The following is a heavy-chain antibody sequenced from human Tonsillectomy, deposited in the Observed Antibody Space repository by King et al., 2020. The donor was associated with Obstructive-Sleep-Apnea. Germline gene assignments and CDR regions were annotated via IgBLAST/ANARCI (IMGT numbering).Heavy chain of an antibody. Sequence: VQLQESGPGLVKPSETLSLTCNVSGDSISSGYYWSWIRQPPGKGLEWIGSIFHSGSTYYNPSLKSPVTISVDTSKNQFSLKVTSGTAADTAVYYCARDRGEITMVRGVIRGNWFDPWGQGTLVTVSS. V-gene: IGHV4-38-2*02. CDR1: GDSISSGYY. CDR2: IFHSGST. J-gene: IGHJ5*02. CDR3: ARDRGEITMVRGVIRGNWFDP. D-gene: IGHD3-10*01.